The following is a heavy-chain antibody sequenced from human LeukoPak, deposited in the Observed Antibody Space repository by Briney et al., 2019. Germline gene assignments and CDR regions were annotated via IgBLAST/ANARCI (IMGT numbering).Heavy chain of an antibody. J-gene: IGHJ4*02. V-gene: IGHV3-23*01. D-gene: IGHD2-2*01. CDR1: GGSFSDYY. Sequence: ETLSLTCTVSGGSFSDYYWGWIRQPPGKGLEWVSAISGSGGSTYYADSVKGRFTISRDNSKNTLYLQMNSLRAEDTAVYYCAKALYCSSTSCPIDYWGQGTLVTVSS. CDR3: AKALYCSSTSCPIDY. CDR2: ISGSGGST.